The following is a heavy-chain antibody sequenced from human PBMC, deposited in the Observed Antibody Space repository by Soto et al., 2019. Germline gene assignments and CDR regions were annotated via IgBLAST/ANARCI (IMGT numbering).Heavy chain of an antibody. D-gene: IGHD3-3*01. V-gene: IGHV3-23*01. Sequence: GGSLRLSCAASGFTVSSTYAMIWVRQPPGKGVEWVSGVSASGLNTDYADPVKGRFYITRDNSKNTVSLHMNSLRAEDTALYYCAKDGARRTFGYCFDYWGQGTQVRVS. CDR3: AKDGARRTFGYCFDY. CDR1: GFTVSSTYA. J-gene: IGHJ4*02. CDR2: VSASGLNT.